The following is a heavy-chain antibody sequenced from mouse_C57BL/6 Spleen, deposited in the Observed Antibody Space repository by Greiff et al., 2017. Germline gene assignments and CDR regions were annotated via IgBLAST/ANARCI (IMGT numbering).Heavy chain of an antibody. Sequence: EVMLVESGGGLVKPGGSLKLSCAASGFTFSSYTMSWVRQTPEKRLEWVATISGGGGNTYYPDSVKGRFTISRDNAKNTLYLQMSSLRSEDTALYYSARYGYDVGAMDYWGQGTSVTVSS. CDR2: ISGGGGNT. D-gene: IGHD2-2*01. CDR1: GFTFSSYT. CDR3: ARYGYDVGAMDY. V-gene: IGHV5-9*01. J-gene: IGHJ4*01.